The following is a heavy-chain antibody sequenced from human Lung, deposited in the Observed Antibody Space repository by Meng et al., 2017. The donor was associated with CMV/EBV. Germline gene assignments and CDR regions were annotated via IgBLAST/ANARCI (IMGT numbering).Heavy chain of an antibody. D-gene: IGHD7-27*01. Sequence: QEKSGAEWKKPGASVKGSCKASGQTVTGYYMHWLRQAPGQGLEWVGRITPSSGGTTYAQKFQGRVTMTRDTSISTAYMELSSLRSDDAAIYYCVRANLGSADYWGQGTLVTVSS. CDR1: GQTVTGYY. V-gene: IGHV1-2*06. J-gene: IGHJ4*02. CDR2: ITPSSGGT. CDR3: VRANLGSADY.